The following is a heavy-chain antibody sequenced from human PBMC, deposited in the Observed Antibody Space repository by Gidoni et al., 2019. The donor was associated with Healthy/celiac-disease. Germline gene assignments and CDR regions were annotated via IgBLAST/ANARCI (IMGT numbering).Heavy chain of an antibody. V-gene: IGHV1-18*04. CDR2: TSAYNGNT. Sequence: QVQLVQPGAEVKKPGASVKVSCKASGYTFTSYGISWVRQAPGQGLEWMGWTSAYNGNTNYAQKLQGRVTRTTDTSTSTAYMELRSLRSDDTAVYYCASGVVVPAATYYYYMDVWGKGTTVTVSS. CDR1: GYTFTSYG. J-gene: IGHJ6*03. D-gene: IGHD2-2*01. CDR3: ASGVVVPAATYYYYMDV.